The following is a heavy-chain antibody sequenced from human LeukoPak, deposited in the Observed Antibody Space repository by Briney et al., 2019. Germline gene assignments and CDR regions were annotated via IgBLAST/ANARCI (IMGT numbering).Heavy chain of an antibody. Sequence: PGGSLRLSCAASGFTVSSNYMSWVRQAPGRGLEWVSVIYSGGSTYYADSVKGRFTISRDNSDNTLYLQMNSLRPEDTAVYYCAKGRDYYMDVWGKGTTVTVSS. CDR1: GFTVSSNY. CDR3: AKGRDYYMDV. CDR2: IYSGGST. V-gene: IGHV3-53*05. J-gene: IGHJ6*03.